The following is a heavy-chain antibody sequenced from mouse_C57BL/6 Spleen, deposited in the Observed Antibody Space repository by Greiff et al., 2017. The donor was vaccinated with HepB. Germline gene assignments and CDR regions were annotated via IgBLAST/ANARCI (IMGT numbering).Heavy chain of an antibody. CDR1: GFTFTDYY. V-gene: IGHV7-3*01. CDR3: ASLYYDYDWFAY. J-gene: IGHJ3*01. D-gene: IGHD2-4*01. Sequence: EVKLLESGGGLVQPGGSLSLSCAASGFTFTDYYMSWVRQPPGKALEWLGFIRNKANGYTTEYIASVKGRITISRDNSQSILFLHMTALRAEDSATDYCASLYYDYDWFAYWGQGTLVTVSA. CDR2: IRNKANGYTT.